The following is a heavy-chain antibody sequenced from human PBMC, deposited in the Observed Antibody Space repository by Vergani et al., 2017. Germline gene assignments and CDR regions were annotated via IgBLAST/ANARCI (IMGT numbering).Heavy chain of an antibody. Sequence: EVQLVESGGGLVQPGRSLRLSCAASGFTFSSYAMSWVRQAPGKGLEWVGFIRSKAYGGTTEYAASVKGRFTIARDDSKSIAYLQMNSLKTEDTAVYYWTRFAAISYNYYYYYMDVLGKGTTVTVSS. CDR1: GFTFSSYA. D-gene: IGHD2-2*02. V-gene: IGHV3-49*04. CDR3: TRFAAISYNYYYYYMDV. CDR2: IRSKAYGGTT. J-gene: IGHJ6*03.